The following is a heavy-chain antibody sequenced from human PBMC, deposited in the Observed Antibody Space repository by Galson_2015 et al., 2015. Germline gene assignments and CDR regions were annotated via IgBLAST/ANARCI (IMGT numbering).Heavy chain of an antibody. D-gene: IGHD2-2*01. CDR1: GFTFSSYS. V-gene: IGHV3-21*01. CDR3: ARGSVPAGVDYFDY. Sequence: SLRLSCAASGFTFSSYSMNWVRQAPGKGLEWVSSISSSSSYIYYADSVKGRFTISRDNAKNSLYLQMNSLRAEDTAVYYCARGSVPAGVDYFDYWGQGTLVTVSS. CDR2: ISSSSSYI. J-gene: IGHJ4*02.